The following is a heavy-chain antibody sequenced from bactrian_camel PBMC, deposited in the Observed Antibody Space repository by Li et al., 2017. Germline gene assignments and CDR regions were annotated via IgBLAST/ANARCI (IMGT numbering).Heavy chain of an antibody. V-gene: IGHV3S28*01. CDR3: AADPQWWHLMANYNY. J-gene: IGHJ4*01. CDR2: IYTAFGST. Sequence: GGGSVQAGGSLRLSCAASGYTYRSSCMGWFRQAPGKEREEVATIYTAFGSTYYAETVKGRFTISQDKAKSTLYLQMNSLKPEDTATYYCAADPQWWHLMANYNYWGQGTQVTVS. CDR1: GYTYRSSC. D-gene: IGHD7*01.